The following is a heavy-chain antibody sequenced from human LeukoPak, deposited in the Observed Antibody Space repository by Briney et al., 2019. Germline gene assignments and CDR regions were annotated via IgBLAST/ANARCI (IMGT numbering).Heavy chain of an antibody. J-gene: IGHJ4*02. CDR3: ARTDITMVRGEKPLFGY. CDR1: GYTFTGYY. D-gene: IGHD3-10*01. V-gene: IGHV1-2*02. CDR2: INPNSGGT. Sequence: ASVKVPCKASGYTFTGYYMHWVRQAPGQGLEWMGWINPNSGGTNYAQKFQGRVTMTRDTSISTAYMELSRLRSDDTAVYYCARTDITMVRGEKPLFGYWGQGTLVTVSS.